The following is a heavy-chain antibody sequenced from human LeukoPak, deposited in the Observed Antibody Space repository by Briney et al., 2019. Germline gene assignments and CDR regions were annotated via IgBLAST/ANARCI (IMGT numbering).Heavy chain of an antibody. CDR1: GFTFSDYY. Sequence: PGGSLRLSCAASGFTFSDYYMSWIRQAPGKGLEWVSYISGSSSYTNYADSVKGRFTISRDNAKNSLYLQMNSLRAEDTAVYHCARVRDYYDSSGYPTRDAFDIWGQGTMVTVSS. D-gene: IGHD3-22*01. CDR2: ISGSSSYT. J-gene: IGHJ3*02. V-gene: IGHV3-11*06. CDR3: ARVRDYYDSSGYPTRDAFDI.